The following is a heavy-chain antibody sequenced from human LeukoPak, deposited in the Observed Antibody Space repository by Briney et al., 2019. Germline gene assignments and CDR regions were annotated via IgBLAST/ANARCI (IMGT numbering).Heavy chain of an antibody. V-gene: IGHV4-59*08. Sequence: SETLSLTCTVSGGSISSYYWSWIRQPPGKGLEWIGYIYYSGSTNYNPSLKSRVTISVDTSKNQFSLKLSSVTAADTAVYYCARQRGLGYCSGGSCYSSWFDPWGQGTLVTVSS. CDR3: ARQRGLGYCSGGSCYSSWFDP. J-gene: IGHJ5*02. CDR1: GGSISSYY. D-gene: IGHD2-15*01. CDR2: IYYSGST.